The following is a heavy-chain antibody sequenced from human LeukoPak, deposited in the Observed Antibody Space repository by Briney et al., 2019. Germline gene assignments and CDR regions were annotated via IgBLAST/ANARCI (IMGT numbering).Heavy chain of an antibody. J-gene: IGHJ4*02. Sequence: KPSETLSLTCTVSGGSISSYYWSWIRQPPGKGLEWIGYIYYSGSTNYNTSLKSRATISVDTSKNQFSLKLSSVTAADTAVYYCARVRRSAVAGLWLDYWGQGTLVTVSS. CDR2: IYYSGST. D-gene: IGHD6-19*01. CDR3: ARVRRSAVAGLWLDY. V-gene: IGHV4-59*01. CDR1: GGSISSYY.